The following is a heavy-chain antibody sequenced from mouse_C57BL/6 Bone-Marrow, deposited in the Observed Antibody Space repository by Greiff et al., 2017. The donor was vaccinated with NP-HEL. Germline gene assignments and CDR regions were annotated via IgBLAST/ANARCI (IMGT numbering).Heavy chain of an antibody. CDR3: ARWRSNSCDY. D-gene: IGHD1-1*01. Sequence: QVQLQQPGAELVRPGSSVKLSCKASGYTFTSYWMHWVKQRPIQGLEWIGNIDPSDSETHYNQKFKDKATLTVDKSSSTAYMQLSSLTSEDSAVYYCARWRSNSCDYWGQGTTLTVSS. V-gene: IGHV1-52*01. CDR1: GYTFTSYW. CDR2: IDPSDSET. J-gene: IGHJ2*01.